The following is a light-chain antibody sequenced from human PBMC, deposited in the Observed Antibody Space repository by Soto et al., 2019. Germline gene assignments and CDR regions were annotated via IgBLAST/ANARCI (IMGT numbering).Light chain of an antibody. J-gene: IGKJ1*01. CDR2: DAS. Sequence: EIVLKQSPATLSLSTGERAALSCRASQSVSSYLAWYQQKPGQAPRLLIYDASNRATGIPARFSGSGSGTDFTLTISSLEPEDFAVYYCQQRSNWPPTWTFGQGTMVDI. V-gene: IGKV3-11*01. CDR3: QQRSNWPPTWT. CDR1: QSVSSY.